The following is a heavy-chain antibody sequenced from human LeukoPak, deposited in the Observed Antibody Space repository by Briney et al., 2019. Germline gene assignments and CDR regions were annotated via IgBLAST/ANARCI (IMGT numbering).Heavy chain of an antibody. D-gene: IGHD2-21*01. CDR2: ISSDGNSK. Sequence: GGFLRLSCEASGFTFSSHSINWVRQAPGQGLEWVAVISSDGNSKHYGDSVRGRFTISRDNSKNTLWLQMSSLRAEDTALYYCARERADAIGAFDSWGQGTLVTVSS. V-gene: IGHV3-30*04. CDR3: ARERADAIGAFDS. J-gene: IGHJ4*02. CDR1: GFTFSSHS.